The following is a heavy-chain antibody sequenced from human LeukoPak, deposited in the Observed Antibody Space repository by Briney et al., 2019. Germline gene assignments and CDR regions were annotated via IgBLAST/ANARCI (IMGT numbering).Heavy chain of an antibody. D-gene: IGHD3-22*01. CDR3: ARGITMIVVGYFDY. Sequence: GGSLRLSCAASGFTFSSYAISWVRQAPGQGLEWMGGIIPIFGTANYAQKFQGRVTITADESTSTAYMELSSLRSEDTAVYYCARGITMIVVGYFDYWGQGTLVTVSS. J-gene: IGHJ4*02. V-gene: IGHV1-69*01. CDR2: IIPIFGTA. CDR1: GFTFSSYA.